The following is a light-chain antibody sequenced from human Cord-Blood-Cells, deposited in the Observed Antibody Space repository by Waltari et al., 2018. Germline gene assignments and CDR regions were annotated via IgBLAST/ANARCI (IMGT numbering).Light chain of an antibody. Sequence: IVLTQSTGTLSLSPGERATLSRRASQSVSSSYLALYQQKPGQAPRLRIYGASSRATGIPDRFSGSGSGTDFALTISRLEPEDFAVYYCQQYGSSPPITFGQGTRLEIK. CDR1: QSVSSSY. CDR2: GAS. CDR3: QQYGSSPPIT. V-gene: IGKV3-20*01. J-gene: IGKJ5*01.